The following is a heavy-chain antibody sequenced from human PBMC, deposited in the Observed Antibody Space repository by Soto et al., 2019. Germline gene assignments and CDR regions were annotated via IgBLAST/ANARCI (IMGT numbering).Heavy chain of an antibody. CDR2: ISSGSSYI. CDR3: ATEAISDY. Sequence: EVQLVESGGGLVKPGGSLRLSCAASGFSFSTYNMNWVRQAPGKGLEWVSSISSGSSYIYYADSVKGRFTISRDNAKNSLYLQMNSLRAEATAVYFCATEAISDYWGQGTLVTVSS. J-gene: IGHJ4*02. CDR1: GFSFSTYN. V-gene: IGHV3-21*01.